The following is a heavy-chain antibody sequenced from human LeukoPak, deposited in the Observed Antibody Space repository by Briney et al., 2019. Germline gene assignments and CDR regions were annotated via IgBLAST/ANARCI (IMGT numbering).Heavy chain of an antibody. V-gene: IGHV1-46*04. J-gene: IGHJ6*03. D-gene: IGHD1-14*01. CDR2: INPTSGST. Sequence: ASVKVSCKASGYTFTSYYIQWVRQAPGQGFEWMGIINPTSGSTTYAQKLQGRVTMTRDTSTSTVYMELGSLRSEDTAVYYCARDPGLTSHYYYMDVWGKGTTVTVSS. CDR3: ARDPGLTSHYYYMDV. CDR1: GYTFTSYY.